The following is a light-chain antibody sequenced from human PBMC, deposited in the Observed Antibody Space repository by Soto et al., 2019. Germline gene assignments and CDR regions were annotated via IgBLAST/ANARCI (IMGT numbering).Light chain of an antibody. CDR2: DVS. J-gene: IGLJ2*01. CDR3: SSYTSSSTLV. V-gene: IGLV2-14*01. CDR1: SSDVGGYNY. Sequence: QSALTQPASVSGSRGQSITVACTGTSSDVGGYNYVSWYQQHPGKAPKLMIYDVSNRPSGVSNRFSGSKSGNTASLTISGLQAEDEADYYCSSYTSSSTLVFGGGT.